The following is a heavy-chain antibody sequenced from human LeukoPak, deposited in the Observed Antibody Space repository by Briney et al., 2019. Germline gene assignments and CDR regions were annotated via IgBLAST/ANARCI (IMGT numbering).Heavy chain of an antibody. V-gene: IGHV4-59*01. D-gene: IGHD3-3*01. J-gene: IGHJ6*02. CDR1: SDSISSYY. Sequence: SETLSLTCTVSSDSISSYYWSWIRQPPGKGLEWIGYIYYSGTTKYNPSLKSRVTISIDTSKNQFSLRLSSVTAADTAVYYCARSADYDFWSGYSSYYYYGMDVWGQGTTVTVSS. CDR3: ARSADYDFWSGYSSYYYYGMDV. CDR2: IYYSGTT.